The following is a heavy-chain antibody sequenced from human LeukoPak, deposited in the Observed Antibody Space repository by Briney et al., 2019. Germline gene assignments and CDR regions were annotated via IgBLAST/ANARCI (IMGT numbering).Heavy chain of an antibody. CDR1: GFTFMSYN. D-gene: IGHD3-16*01. V-gene: IGHV3-48*04. CDR2: IHRGSGTI. Sequence: GGSLRLSCVVSGFTFMSYNMNWVRQAPGKGLEWVSFIHRGSGTIYYADSVKGRFTISRDNGKNSLYLQMNSLRAEDTAVYFCARDARGIMLNVHGSYYMDVWGKGTTVTVSS. CDR3: ARDARGIMLNVHGSYYMDV. J-gene: IGHJ6*03.